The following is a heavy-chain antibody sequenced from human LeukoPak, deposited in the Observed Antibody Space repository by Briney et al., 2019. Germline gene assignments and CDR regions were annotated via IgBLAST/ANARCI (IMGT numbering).Heavy chain of an antibody. CDR2: ISYDGSNG. Sequence: PGVSLRLSCAASGFTFSSYAMHWVRQAPGRGLEWVTVISYDGSNGYYAGSVKGRFTISRDNSQNTLYVQMSSLRPEDTAVYYCVREVTSGSFDYWGQGTLVTVSS. D-gene: IGHD1-26*01. CDR3: VREVTSGSFDY. J-gene: IGHJ4*02. V-gene: IGHV3-30*04. CDR1: GFTFSSYA.